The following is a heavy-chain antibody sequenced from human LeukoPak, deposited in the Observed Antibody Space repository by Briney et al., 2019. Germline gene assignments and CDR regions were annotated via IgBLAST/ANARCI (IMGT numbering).Heavy chain of an antibody. CDR3: ARANYYDK. V-gene: IGHV3-74*01. J-gene: IGHJ4*02. CDR1: GFTFSTYW. D-gene: IGHD3-22*01. Sequence: GGSLRLSCAASGFTFSTYWMDWVRQAPGKGLVWVSRINSDGSTTNYADSVKGRFTLSRDNAKNTLYLQMNSLRAEDTAVYYCARANYYDKWGQGTLVTVSS. CDR2: INSDGSTT.